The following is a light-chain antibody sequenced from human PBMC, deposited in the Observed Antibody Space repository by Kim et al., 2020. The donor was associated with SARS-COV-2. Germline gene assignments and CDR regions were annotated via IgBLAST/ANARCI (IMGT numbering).Light chain of an antibody. J-gene: IGLJ3*02. CDR2: DTN. CDR1: TGAVTSGYH. Sequence: PGGTVTLTCASCTGAVTSGYHPIWFQQKPGQAPRALIYDTNNRHSWTPARFSCSLLGGKAALTLSSVQPEDEAEYYCLLYYGSAWVFGGGTQLTVL. CDR3: LLYYGSAWV. V-gene: IGLV7-43*01.